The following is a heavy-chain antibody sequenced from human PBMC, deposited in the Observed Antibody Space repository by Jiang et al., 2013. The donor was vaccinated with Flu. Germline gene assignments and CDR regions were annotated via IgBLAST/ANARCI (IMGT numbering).Heavy chain of an antibody. CDR2: INPNSGGT. CDR1: GYTFTGYY. Sequence: GAEVKKPGASVKVSCKASGYTFTGYYMHWVRQAPGQGLEWMGWINPNSGGTNYAQKFQGRVTMTRDTSISTAYMELSRLRSDDTAVYYCARVMYYDYGLGELSFPDYWGQGTLVTVSS. J-gene: IGHJ4*02. CDR3: ARVMYYDYGLGELSFPDY. D-gene: IGHD3-16*02. V-gene: IGHV1-2*02.